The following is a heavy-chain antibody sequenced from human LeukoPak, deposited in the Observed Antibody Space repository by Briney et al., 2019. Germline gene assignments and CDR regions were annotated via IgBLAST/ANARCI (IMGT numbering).Heavy chain of an antibody. D-gene: IGHD6-6*01. CDR3: AREPPYSSSSSRGLDY. V-gene: IGHV3-30-3*01. CDR2: ISYDGSNK. J-gene: IGHJ4*02. CDR1: GFTFSSYA. Sequence: PGGSLRLSCAASGFTFSSYAMPWVRQAPGKGLEWVAVISYDGSNKYYADSVKGRFTISRDNSKNTLYLQMNSLRAEDTAVYYCAREPPYSSSSSRGLDYWGQGTLVTVSS.